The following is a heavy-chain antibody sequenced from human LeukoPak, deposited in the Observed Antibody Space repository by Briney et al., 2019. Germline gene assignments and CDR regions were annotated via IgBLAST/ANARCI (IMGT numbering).Heavy chain of an antibody. CDR2: INPSGGST. CDR1: GYTFTSYY. J-gene: IGHJ4*02. V-gene: IGHV1-46*01. CDR3: AREHRNYAIDY. D-gene: IGHD1-7*01. Sequence: ASVKVSCKASGYTFTSYYIHWVRQAPGQGLEWMGLINPSGGSTSYAQKFQGRVTMTRDMSTSTVYMELSSLRSEDTAVYYCAREHRNYAIDYWGQGTLVTVSS.